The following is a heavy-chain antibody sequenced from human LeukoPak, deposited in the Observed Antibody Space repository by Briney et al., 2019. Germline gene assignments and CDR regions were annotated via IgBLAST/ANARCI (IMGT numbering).Heavy chain of an antibody. J-gene: IGHJ6*03. CDR3: ARVQTDYYGSGSSLNYYYYYMDV. CDR1: GGSISSYY. Sequence: SETLSLTCTVSGGSISSYYWSWIRQPPGKGLEWIGYIYTSGSTNYNPSLKSRVTISVYTSKNQFSLKLSSVTAADTAVYYCARVQTDYYGSGSSLNYYYYYMDVWGKGTTVTVSS. V-gene: IGHV4-4*09. D-gene: IGHD3-10*01. CDR2: IYTSGST.